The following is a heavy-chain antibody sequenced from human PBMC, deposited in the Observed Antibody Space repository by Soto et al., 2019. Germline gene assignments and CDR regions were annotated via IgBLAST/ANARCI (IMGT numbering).Heavy chain of an antibody. CDR2: IYLSGSA. Sequence: SETLSLTCTVSGGSITSYYWSWIRQPPGKGLEWIGYIYLSGSANYNPSLKSRVTISVDTSKNQSSLKLSSVTAADTAVYYCARRYSGYGDYWGQGTLVTVSS. J-gene: IGHJ4*02. D-gene: IGHD5-12*01. CDR3: ARRYSGYGDY. CDR1: GGSITSYY. V-gene: IGHV4-59*08.